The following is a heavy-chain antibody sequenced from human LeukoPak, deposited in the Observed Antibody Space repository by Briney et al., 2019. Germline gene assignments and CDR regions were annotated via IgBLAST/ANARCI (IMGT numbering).Heavy chain of an antibody. Sequence: SETLSLTCAVYGGSFSGYYWSWIRQPPGKGLEWIGEINHGGSTNYNPSLKSRVTISVDTSKNQFSLKLSSVTAADTAVYYCARRAHILTGYYSVYYFDYWGQGTLVTVSS. CDR3: ARRAHILTGYYSVYYFDY. V-gene: IGHV4-34*01. CDR1: GGSFSGYY. J-gene: IGHJ4*02. CDR2: INHGGST. D-gene: IGHD3-9*01.